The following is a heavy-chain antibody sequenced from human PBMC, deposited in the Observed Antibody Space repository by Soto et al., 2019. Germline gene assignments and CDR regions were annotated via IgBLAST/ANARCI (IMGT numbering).Heavy chain of an antibody. J-gene: IGHJ3*02. CDR1: GFTFSSYG. CDR2: ISYDGSNK. CDR3: AKSVSHFYYDSSGTLGAFDI. V-gene: IGHV3-30*18. Sequence: GGSLRLSCAASGFTFSSYGMHWVRQAPGKGLEWVAVISYDGSNKYYADSVKGRFTISRDNSKNTLYLQMNSLRAEDTAVYYCAKSVSHFYYDSSGTLGAFDIWGQGTMVTVSS. D-gene: IGHD3-22*01.